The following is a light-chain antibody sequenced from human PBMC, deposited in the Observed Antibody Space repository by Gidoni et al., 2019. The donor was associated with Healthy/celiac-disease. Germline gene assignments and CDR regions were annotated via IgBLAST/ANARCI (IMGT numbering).Light chain of an antibody. CDR1: QSIRSW. J-gene: IGKJ2*01. V-gene: IGKV1-5*03. CDR2: KAS. Sequence: DIQITQSPSTLSASVGDRVTITCRASQSIRSWLAWYQQKPGKAPKLLIYKASSLESGVPSRFSDSGSGTEFTLTISSLQPDDFATYYCQQYNSYPLTFGQGTKLEIK. CDR3: QQYNSYPLT.